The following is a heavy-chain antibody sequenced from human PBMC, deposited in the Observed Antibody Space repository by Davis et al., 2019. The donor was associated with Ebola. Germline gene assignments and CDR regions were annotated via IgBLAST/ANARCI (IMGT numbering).Heavy chain of an antibody. CDR2: IYHSGST. D-gene: IGHD6-19*01. V-gene: IGHV4-38-2*02. CDR3: ARRDHLAYSSGWYKDYYYYYGMDV. Sequence: PSETLSLTCTVSGYSISSGYYWGWIRQPPGKGLEWIGSIYHSGSTYYNPSLKSRVTISVDTSKNQFSLKLSSVTAADTAVYYCARRDHLAYSSGWYKDYYYYYGMDVWGQGTTVTVSS. J-gene: IGHJ6*02. CDR1: GYSISSGYY.